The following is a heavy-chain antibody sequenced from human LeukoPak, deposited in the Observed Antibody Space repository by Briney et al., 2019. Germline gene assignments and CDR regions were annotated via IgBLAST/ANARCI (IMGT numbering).Heavy chain of an antibody. V-gene: IGHV3-23*01. Sequence: PGGSLRLSCAASGFTFSSYDMSWVRQAPGQGLEWVSAINGSGGSTYYADSVKGRFTISRDNSKNTLYMQMNSLRAEDTAVYYWAKDLVGHSSFDYGGQGTLVTV. J-gene: IGHJ4*02. CDR1: GFTFSSYD. D-gene: IGHD6-13*01. CDR2: INGSGGST. CDR3: AKDLVGHSSFDY.